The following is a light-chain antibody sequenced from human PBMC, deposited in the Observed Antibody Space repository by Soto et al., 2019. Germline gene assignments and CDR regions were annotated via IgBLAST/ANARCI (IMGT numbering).Light chain of an antibody. V-gene: IGLV2-14*03. J-gene: IGLJ1*01. CDR2: DVS. CDR1: SSDVGSYNY. CDR3: NSYTGSSTPYV. Sequence: QSALTQPPSASGSPGQSVTISCTGTSSDVGSYNYVSWYQQHPGKAPKLMIYDVSNRPSGVSNRFSGSKSGNTASLTISGLQAEDEADYYCNSYTGSSTPYVFGTGTKVTVL.